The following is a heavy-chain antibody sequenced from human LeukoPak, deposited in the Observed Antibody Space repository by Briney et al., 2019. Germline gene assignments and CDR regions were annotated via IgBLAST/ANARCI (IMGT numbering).Heavy chain of an antibody. CDR1: GYTFTSYG. CDR2: ISAYNGNT. J-gene: IGHJ4*02. V-gene: IGHV1-18*01. CDR3: ARLSIKLTTVTHRTFDY. D-gene: IGHD4-17*01. Sequence: ASVTVSCKASGYTFTSYGISWVRQAPGQGLEWMGWISAYNGNTNYAQKLQGRVTMTTDTSTSTAYMELRSLRSDDTAVYYCARLSIKLTTVTHRTFDYWGQGTLVTVSS.